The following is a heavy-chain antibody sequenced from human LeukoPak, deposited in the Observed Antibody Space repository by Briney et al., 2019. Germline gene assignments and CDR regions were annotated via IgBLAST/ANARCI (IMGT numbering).Heavy chain of an antibody. J-gene: IGHJ6*03. V-gene: IGHV4-38-2*02. CDR3: ARAGLFYGSGSYYYMDV. D-gene: IGHD3-10*01. CDR1: GHSISSGYY. CDR2: IDHSGSA. Sequence: SETLSLTCTVSGHSISSGYYWGWIREPPGKGLEWIGSIDHSGSAYYNPSLKSRVTISVDTSKNQLSLKLSSVPAADTAVYYCARAGLFYGSGSYYYMDVWGKGTTVTVSS.